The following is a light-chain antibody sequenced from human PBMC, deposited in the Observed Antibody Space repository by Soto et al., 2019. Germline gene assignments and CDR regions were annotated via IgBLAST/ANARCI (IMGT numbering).Light chain of an antibody. CDR3: QHYNNWPFT. V-gene: IGKV3-15*01. CDR1: QNIRSN. Sequence: EIVMTQSPATLSVSPGERGILSCRASQNIRSNVAWYQQRPGQAPRLLIFGASVRATGVPDRFSGSGSGTDFTLTINSLQSEDAAVYYCQHYNNWPFTFGLGTRLEIK. CDR2: GAS. J-gene: IGKJ5*01.